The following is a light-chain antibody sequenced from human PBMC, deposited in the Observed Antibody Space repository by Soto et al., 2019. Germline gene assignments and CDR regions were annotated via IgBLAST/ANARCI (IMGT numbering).Light chain of an antibody. J-gene: IGKJ2*02. V-gene: IGKV1-39*01. CDR3: QQSFSFPRT. Sequence: DIQMTQSPSSLSASVGDGVTITCRASQGINNYLNWYQKKPGRAPRLLIFSASTLQSGVPSRFSGSGSGTDFTLSISSLQPEDFATYYCQQSFSFPRTFGQGTKVDIK. CDR2: SAS. CDR1: QGINNY.